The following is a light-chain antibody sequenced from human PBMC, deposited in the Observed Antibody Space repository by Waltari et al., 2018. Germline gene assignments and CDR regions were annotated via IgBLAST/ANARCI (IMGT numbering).Light chain of an antibody. V-gene: IGLV2-23*02. J-gene: IGLJ2*01. CDR1: SSDIGSYSL. Sequence: QSALTQPASVAGSPGQSITISCPGTSSDIGSYSLVSWYQQQPGKAPKLIVYEVTRRPSGVSLRFSGSKSDNTASLTISGLQAEDEADYYCCSYGGVPSYVLFGGGTKLTVL. CDR3: CSYGGVPSYVL. CDR2: EVT.